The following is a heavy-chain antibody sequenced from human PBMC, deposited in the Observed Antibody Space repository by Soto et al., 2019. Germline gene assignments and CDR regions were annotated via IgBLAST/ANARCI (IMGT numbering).Heavy chain of an antibody. J-gene: IGHJ4*02. CDR1: GFTFSSYG. D-gene: IGHD5-18*01. CDR2: ISYDGSNK. V-gene: IGHV3-30*18. CDR3: AKADVRGYGYFDY. Sequence: QVQLVESGGGVVQPGRSLRLSCAASGFTFSSYGMHWVRQAPGKGLEWVAVISYDGSNKYYADSVKGRFTISRDNSKNTLYLQMNSLRAEDTAVYYCAKADVRGYGYFDYWGQGTLVTVSS.